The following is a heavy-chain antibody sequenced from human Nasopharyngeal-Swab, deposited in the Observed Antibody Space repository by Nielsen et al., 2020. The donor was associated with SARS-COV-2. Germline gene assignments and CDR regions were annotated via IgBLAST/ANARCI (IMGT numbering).Heavy chain of an antibody. Sequence: GESLKISCAASGFSFSSYSMNWVRQTPGKGLESVSATSSSSSYIYYADSVRGRFTVSRDNAKNSLYLQMNSLRAEDTGVYYCARENYGDYVSDYWGQGTLVTVSS. CDR1: GFSFSSYS. CDR2: TSSSSSYI. J-gene: IGHJ4*02. CDR3: ARENYGDYVSDY. V-gene: IGHV3-21*01. D-gene: IGHD4-17*01.